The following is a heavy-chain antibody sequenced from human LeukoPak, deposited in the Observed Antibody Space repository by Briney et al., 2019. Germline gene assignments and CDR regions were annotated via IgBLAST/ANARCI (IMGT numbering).Heavy chain of an antibody. V-gene: IGHV1-2*02. CDR3: ARDWGREYSSSVGRDY. Sequence: ASVKVSCKASGYTFTGYYMHWVQQAPGQGLEWMGWINPNSGGTNYAQKFQGRVTMTRDTSISTAYMELSRLRSDDTAVYYCARDWGREYSSSVGRDYWGQGTLVTVSS. J-gene: IGHJ4*02. CDR1: GYTFTGYY. CDR2: INPNSGGT. D-gene: IGHD6-6*01.